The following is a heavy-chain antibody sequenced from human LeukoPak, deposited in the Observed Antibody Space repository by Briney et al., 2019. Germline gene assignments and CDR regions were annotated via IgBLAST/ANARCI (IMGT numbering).Heavy chain of an antibody. V-gene: IGHV3-30-3*01. CDR1: GFTFSSYA. CDR2: ISYDGSNK. CDR3: ANRISLVATIWDYFDY. J-gene: IGHJ4*02. D-gene: IGHD5-12*01. Sequence: PGGSLRLSCAASGFTFSSYAMHWVRQAPGKGLEWVAVISYDGSNKYYADSVKGRFTISRDNSKNTLYLQMNSLRAEDTAVYYCANRISLVATIWDYFDYWGQGTLVTVSS.